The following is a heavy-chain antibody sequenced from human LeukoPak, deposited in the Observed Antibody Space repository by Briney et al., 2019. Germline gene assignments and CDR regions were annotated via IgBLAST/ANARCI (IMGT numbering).Heavy chain of an antibody. J-gene: IGHJ4*02. CDR2: FDPEDGET. CDR3: ATDSITQDGYNSFDY. Sequence: ASVKVSCKVSGYTLTELSMHWVRQAHGKGLEWMGGFDPEDGETIYAQKFQGRVTMTEDTSTDTAYMELSSLRSEDTAVYYCATDSITQDGYNSFDYWGQGTLVTVSS. D-gene: IGHD5-24*01. V-gene: IGHV1-24*01. CDR1: GYTLTELS.